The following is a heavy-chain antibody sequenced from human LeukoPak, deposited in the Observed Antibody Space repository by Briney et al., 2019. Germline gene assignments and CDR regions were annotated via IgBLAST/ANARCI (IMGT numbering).Heavy chain of an antibody. CDR3: ARVGYDSSGYYYKHFDY. V-gene: IGHV4-59*01. D-gene: IGHD3-22*01. J-gene: IGHJ4*02. CDR1: GGSISSYY. CDR2: IYYSGST. Sequence: SETLSLTCTVSGGSISSYYWGWTRQPPGKGLEWIGYIYYSGSTNYNPSLKSRVTISVDTSKNQFSLKLSSVTAADTAVYYCARVGYDSSGYYYKHFDYWGQGTLVTVSS.